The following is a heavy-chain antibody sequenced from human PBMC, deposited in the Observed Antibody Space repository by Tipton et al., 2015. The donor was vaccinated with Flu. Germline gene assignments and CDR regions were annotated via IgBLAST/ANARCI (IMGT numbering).Heavy chain of an antibody. Sequence: TLSLTCTVSGGSISSGGYYWSWIRQHPGKGLEWIGYINYSGSTYYNPSLKSRVTISVDTSKNQFSLKLSSVTAADTAVYYCARGAYDFWSGYPTHYFDYWGQGTLVTVSS. CDR2: INYSGST. CDR1: GGSISSGGYY. CDR3: ARGAYDFWSGYPTHYFDY. V-gene: IGHV4-31*03. J-gene: IGHJ4*02. D-gene: IGHD3-3*01.